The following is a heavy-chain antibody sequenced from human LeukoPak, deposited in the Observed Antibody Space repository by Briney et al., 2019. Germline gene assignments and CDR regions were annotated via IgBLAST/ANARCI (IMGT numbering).Heavy chain of an antibody. Sequence: GASVKVSCKASGYTFTSYGISWVRQAPGQGLEWMGWISAYSGNTNYAQKLQGRVTMTTDASTSTAYMELRSLRSDDTAVYYCARVGYYDSSGSYWFDPWGQGTLVTVSS. D-gene: IGHD3-22*01. CDR2: ISAYSGNT. CDR1: GYTFTSYG. J-gene: IGHJ5*02. CDR3: ARVGYYDSSGSYWFDP. V-gene: IGHV1-18*01.